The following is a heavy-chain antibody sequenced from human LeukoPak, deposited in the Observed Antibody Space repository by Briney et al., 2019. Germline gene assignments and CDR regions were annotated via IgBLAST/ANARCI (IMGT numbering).Heavy chain of an antibody. J-gene: IGHJ4*02. Sequence: PSETLSLTCAVYGGSFSGYYWSWIRQPPGKGLEWIGEINHSGSTNYNPSLKSRVTISVDTSKNQFSLKLSSVTAADTAVYYRASLHYYDYVWGSYRQYYFDYWGQGTLVTVSS. CDR3: ASLHYYDYVWGSYRQYYFDY. CDR2: INHSGST. V-gene: IGHV4-34*01. CDR1: GGSFSGYY. D-gene: IGHD3-16*02.